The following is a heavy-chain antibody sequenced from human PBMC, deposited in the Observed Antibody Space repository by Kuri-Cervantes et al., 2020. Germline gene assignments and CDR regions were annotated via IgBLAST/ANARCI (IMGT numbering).Heavy chain of an antibody. CDR3: ARDGGYCSSTSCYGVSGIDY. V-gene: IGHV3-53*05. J-gene: IGHJ4*02. CDR2: IYSGGST. Sequence: GGSLRLSCAASGFTVSSDYMSWVRQAPGKGLEWVSVIYSGGSTYYADSVKGRFTISRDNSKNTLYLQMNSLRAEDMAVYYCARDGGYCSSTSCYGVSGIDYWGQGTLVTVSS. D-gene: IGHD2-2*01. CDR1: GFTVSSDY.